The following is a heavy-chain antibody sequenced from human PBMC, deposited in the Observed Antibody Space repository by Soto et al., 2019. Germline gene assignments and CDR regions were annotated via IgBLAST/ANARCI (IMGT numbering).Heavy chain of an antibody. CDR1: GDSISSYY. D-gene: IGHD3-3*01. V-gene: IGHV4-59*08. CDR2: IYYSGST. Sequence: SETLSLTCTVSGDSISSYYWSWIRQPPGKGLEWIGYIYYSGSTNYNPSLNSRVTLSVDTSKNQFSLKLNSVAAADTAIYYCAKSPGGYYSFDIWGQGTMVTVSS. J-gene: IGHJ3*02. CDR3: AKSPGGYYSFDI.